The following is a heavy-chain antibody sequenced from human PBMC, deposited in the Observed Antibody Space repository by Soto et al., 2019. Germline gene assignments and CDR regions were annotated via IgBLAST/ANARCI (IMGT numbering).Heavy chain of an antibody. D-gene: IGHD6-19*01. V-gene: IGHV4-59*01. CDR1: GGSISSYY. J-gene: IGHJ3*02. CDR2: VSYSGAT. CDR3: AGEPVSGPKAHTVDI. Sequence: PSETLSLTCTVSGGSISSYYWTWIRQPPGERLEWIGFVSYSGATYYNPSIKSRVSISVDTSKDQFSLKLTSVTAADTAVYYCAGEPVSGPKAHTVDIWGQGAMVTVSS.